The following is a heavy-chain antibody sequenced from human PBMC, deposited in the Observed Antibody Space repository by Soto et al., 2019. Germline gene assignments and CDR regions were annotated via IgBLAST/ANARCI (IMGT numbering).Heavy chain of an antibody. CDR1: GGSISGSY. CDR2: VYYTGST. CDR3: ARSVAVPGAHIDY. J-gene: IGHJ4*02. Sequence: SETLSLTCSVSGGSISGSYWSWVRQSPGKGLEWLGYVYYTGSTNYSPSLRSRVSISVDTSKNEFSLRLSSVTAADTAVYFCARSVAVPGAHIDYWGQGXQVTVSS. V-gene: IGHV4-59*01. D-gene: IGHD6-19*01.